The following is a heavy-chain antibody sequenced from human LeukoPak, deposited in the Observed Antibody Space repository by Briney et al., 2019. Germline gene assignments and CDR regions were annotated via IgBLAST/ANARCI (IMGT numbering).Heavy chain of an antibody. CDR3: ATGTPPPGAFDI. Sequence: QAGGSLRLSCAASGFTFSSYEMNWVRQAPGKGLEWVSYISSSGSTIYYADSVKGRFTISRDNAKNTLNLQMNSLRAEDTAVYYCATGTPPPGAFDIWGQGTMVTVSS. J-gene: IGHJ3*02. V-gene: IGHV3-48*03. CDR1: GFTFSSYE. CDR2: ISSSGSTI.